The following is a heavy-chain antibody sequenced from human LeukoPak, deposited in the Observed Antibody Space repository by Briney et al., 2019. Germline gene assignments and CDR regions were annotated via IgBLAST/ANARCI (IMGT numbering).Heavy chain of an antibody. CDR1: GGSISSYY. CDR3: ARVMFIAAAGTCFWFDP. CDR2: IYYSGST. J-gene: IGHJ5*02. Sequence: PSETLSLTCTVSGGSISSYYWSWLRQPPGKGLEWIGYIYYSGSTNYNPSLKSRVTISVDTSKNQFSLKLSSVTAADTAVYYCARVMFIAAAGTCFWFDPWGQGTLVTVSS. V-gene: IGHV4-59*01. D-gene: IGHD6-13*01.